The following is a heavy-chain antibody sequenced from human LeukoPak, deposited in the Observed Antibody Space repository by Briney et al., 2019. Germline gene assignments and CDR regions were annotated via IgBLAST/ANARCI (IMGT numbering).Heavy chain of an antibody. CDR3: AKDRDYGDYPSAYYYYMDV. V-gene: IGHV3-30*02. D-gene: IGHD4-17*01. Sequence: GGSLRLSCAASGFTFSSYGIHWVRQAPGKGLEWVSFIRYDGTNKWYADSVKGRFTISRDNSKNTLYLRMNSLRVEDTAVYHCAKDRDYGDYPSAYYYYMDVWGNGTTVTVSS. J-gene: IGHJ6*03. CDR2: IRYDGTNK. CDR1: GFTFSSYG.